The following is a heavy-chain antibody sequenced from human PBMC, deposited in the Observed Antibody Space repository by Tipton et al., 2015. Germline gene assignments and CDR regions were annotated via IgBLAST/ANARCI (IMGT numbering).Heavy chain of an antibody. CDR2: TYYRSKWYS. CDR3: AREAVAGLRFFDY. V-gene: IGHV6-1*01. J-gene: IGHJ4*02. D-gene: IGHD6-19*01. CDR1: GDSVSSNGAA. Sequence: GLVKPSETLSLTCAISGDSVSSNGAAWNWIRQSPSRGLEWLGRTYYRSKWYSDYAESVNSRITFIPDTSKNQISLQLKYVTPEDTAVYYCAREAVAGLRFFDYWGQGTLVTVSS.